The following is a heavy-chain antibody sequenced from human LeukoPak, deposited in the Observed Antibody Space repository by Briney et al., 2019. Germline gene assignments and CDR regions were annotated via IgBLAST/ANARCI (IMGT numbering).Heavy chain of an antibody. CDR3: ARTARDYYDSSGYYGY. CDR1: GGSISSSSYY. J-gene: IGHJ4*02. D-gene: IGHD3-22*01. CDR2: IYYSGST. V-gene: IGHV4-39*07. Sequence: SETLSLTCTVSGGSISSSSYYWGWIRQPPGKGLEWIGSIYYSGSTYYNPSLKSRVTISVDTSKNQFSLKLSSVTAADTAVYYCARTARDYYDSSGYYGYWGQGTLVTVSS.